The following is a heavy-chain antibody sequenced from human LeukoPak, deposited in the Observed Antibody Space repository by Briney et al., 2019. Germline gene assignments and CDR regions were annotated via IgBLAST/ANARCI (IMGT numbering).Heavy chain of an antibody. V-gene: IGHV3-33*01. Sequence: GGSLRLSCAASGFTFSSYGMHWVRQAPGKGLEWVAVIWYDGSNKYYADSVKGRFTISRDNSKNTLYLQMNSLRAEDTAVYYCARSVEIEAAADYWGQGTLVTVSS. CDR3: ARSVEIEAAADY. J-gene: IGHJ4*02. D-gene: IGHD6-13*01. CDR2: IWYDGSNK. CDR1: GFTFSSYG.